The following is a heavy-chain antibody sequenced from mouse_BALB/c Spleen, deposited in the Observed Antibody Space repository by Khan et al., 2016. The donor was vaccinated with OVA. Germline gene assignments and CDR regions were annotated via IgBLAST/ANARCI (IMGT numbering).Heavy chain of an antibody. CDR2: IWSDGST. CDR1: GFSLTSYG. V-gene: IGHV2-6*02. Sequence: QVQLKESGPGLVAPSQSLSITCTVSGFSLTSYGVHWVPQPPGKGLEWLVVIWSDGSTNYNSVLKSRLSISKDNSKSQVFLKMNSLQTDDTAIYYCARWFDGYSSLYAMDYWGQGTSVTVSS. J-gene: IGHJ4*01. CDR3: ARWFDGYSSLYAMDY. D-gene: IGHD2-3*01.